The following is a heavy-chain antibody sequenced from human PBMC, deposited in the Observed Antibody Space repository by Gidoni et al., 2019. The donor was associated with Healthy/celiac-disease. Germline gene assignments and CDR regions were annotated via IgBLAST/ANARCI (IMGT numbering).Heavy chain of an antibody. J-gene: IGHJ6*02. CDR1: GFTLSSYS. CDR2: ISSSSSYI. CDR3: ARPRSRMLWDGMDV. Sequence: EVQLVEPGGGLVKPGGSLGLSCAASGFTLSSYSMNWVRQAPGKGLEWVSSISSSSSYIYYADSVKGRFTISRDNAKNSLYLKMSSLRAEDTAVYYCARPRSRMLWDGMDVWGQGTTVTVSS. V-gene: IGHV3-21*01. D-gene: IGHD2-8*01.